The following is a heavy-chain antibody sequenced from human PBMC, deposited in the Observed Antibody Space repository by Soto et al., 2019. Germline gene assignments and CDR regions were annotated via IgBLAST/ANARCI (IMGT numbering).Heavy chain of an antibody. D-gene: IGHD5-18*01. CDR3: AREIGWPQGYVD. V-gene: IGHV3-20*01. Sequence: AGGSLRLSCAASGFTFDDYGMSWVRQAPGKGLEWVSGINWNGGGTGYADSVKGRFTISRDNAKNSLYLQMNSLRAEDTALYHCAREIGWPQGYVDWGQGTLVTVSS. CDR2: INWNGGGT. J-gene: IGHJ4*02. CDR1: GFTFDDYG.